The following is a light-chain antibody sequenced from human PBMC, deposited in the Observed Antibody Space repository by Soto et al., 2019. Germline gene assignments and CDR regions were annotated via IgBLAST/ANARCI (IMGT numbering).Light chain of an antibody. CDR1: ISNIGTNY. CDR2: RDN. Sequence: QSVLTQPPSVSGTPGQRVTISCSGGISNIGTNYVHWFQQLPGTAPKVLSNRDNQRPSGVPDLFSGSKSGTSASLAISGLQSEDEAEYYCDAWDETVRSYVFGTGTKVTVL. J-gene: IGLJ1*01. CDR3: DAWDETVRSYV. V-gene: IGLV1-47*01.